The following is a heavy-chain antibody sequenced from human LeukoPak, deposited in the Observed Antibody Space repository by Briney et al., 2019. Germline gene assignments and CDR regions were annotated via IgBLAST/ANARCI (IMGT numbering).Heavy chain of an antibody. V-gene: IGHV4-30-2*01. J-gene: IGHJ4*02. CDR2: IYQSGTT. Sequence: TLSLTCTVSGASISSGSYYWSWIRQPPGKGLEWIGYIYQSGTTYYNPSLKSRVTISVDRSKNQFSLKLTSVTAADTAVYYCAREWLFWGQGTLVTVSS. CDR1: GASISSGSYY. D-gene: IGHD6-19*01. CDR3: AREWLF.